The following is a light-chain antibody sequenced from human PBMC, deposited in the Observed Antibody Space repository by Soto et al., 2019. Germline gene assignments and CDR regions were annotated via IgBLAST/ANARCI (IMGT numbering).Light chain of an antibody. CDR1: SSDVGGYNY. CDR2: EVS. Sequence: QSVLTQPASVSGSPGQSITISCTGTSSDVGGYNYVSWYQQHPGKAPKLMIYEVSNRPSGVSNRFSGSKSGNTASLTISGLQAEDEADYYCSSYTSSSTGVVFGGGTKLPVL. V-gene: IGLV2-14*01. J-gene: IGLJ2*01. CDR3: SSYTSSSTGVV.